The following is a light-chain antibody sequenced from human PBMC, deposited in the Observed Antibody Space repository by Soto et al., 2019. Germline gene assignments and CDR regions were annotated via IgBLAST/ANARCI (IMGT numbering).Light chain of an antibody. V-gene: IGKV3-15*01. CDR2: GAS. J-gene: IGKJ3*01. Sequence: EIVMTQSPATLSVSPGERVTLSCRASQSVGSYLAWYQQKPGQAPRLLIYGASTRATGIPARFSGSGSGTEFTLTISSLQSEDFAVYYCQQCNNWPLTFGPGTKVDI. CDR3: QQCNNWPLT. CDR1: QSVGSY.